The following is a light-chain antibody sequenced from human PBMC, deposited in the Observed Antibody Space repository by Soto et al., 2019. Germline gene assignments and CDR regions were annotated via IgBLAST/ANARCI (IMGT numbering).Light chain of an antibody. V-gene: IGKV1-39*01. Sequence: DIPMTQSPSSLSASVGDRVTITCRASQSISTSLCWFQQKPGRAPKLLISDASTLQSGVPSRFSGSGFGTDFTLTISSLQPEEFAAYYCLQTYTVPRTFGQGTNLDIK. CDR2: DAS. CDR1: QSISTS. J-gene: IGKJ2*01. CDR3: LQTYTVPRT.